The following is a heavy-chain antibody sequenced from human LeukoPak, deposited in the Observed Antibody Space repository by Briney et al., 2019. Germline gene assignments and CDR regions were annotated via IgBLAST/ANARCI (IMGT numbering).Heavy chain of an antibody. CDR1: AGTFSSSA. CDR2: IIPIFGTA. V-gene: IGHV1-69*05. Sequence: SVKVSCTAPAGTFSSSAITWVWQSPGHGLLWMGRIIPIFGTANYAQKFQGRVTITTDESTSTAYMELSTLGSDDTAVYYCARERPPGDSSNWFLEGYFDIWGQGTLVTVPS. D-gene: IGHD6-13*01. CDR3: ARERPPGDSSNWFLEGYFDI. J-gene: IGHJ4*02.